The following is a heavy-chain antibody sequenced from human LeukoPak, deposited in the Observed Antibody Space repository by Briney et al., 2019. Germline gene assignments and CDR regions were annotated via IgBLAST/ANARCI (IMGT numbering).Heavy chain of an antibody. CDR2: IKQDGSEK. D-gene: IGHD3-22*01. J-gene: IGHJ4*02. Sequence: PGGSLRLSCAASGFTFSSYWMSWVRQAPGKGLEWVANIKQDGSEKYYVDSVKGRFTISRDNAKNSLYLQMNSLRAEDTAVYYCARDDDYYYDSSGLRVPSSATPSYWGQGTLVTVSS. CDR1: GFTFSSYW. CDR3: ARDDDYYYDSSGLRVPSSATPSY. V-gene: IGHV3-7*01.